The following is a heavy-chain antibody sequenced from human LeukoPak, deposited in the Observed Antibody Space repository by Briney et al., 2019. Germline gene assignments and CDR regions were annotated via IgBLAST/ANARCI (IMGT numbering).Heavy chain of an antibody. CDR3: AREAFHGDYDY. CDR1: GYTFTGYY. CDR2: INPNSGGT. Sequence: GASVKVSCKASGYTFTGYYMHWVRQAPGQGLEWMGWINPNSGGTSYAQKFQGWVTMTRDTSISTAYMELSRLRSDDTAVYYCAREAFHGDYDYWGQGTLVTVSS. J-gene: IGHJ4*02. D-gene: IGHD4-17*01. V-gene: IGHV1-2*04.